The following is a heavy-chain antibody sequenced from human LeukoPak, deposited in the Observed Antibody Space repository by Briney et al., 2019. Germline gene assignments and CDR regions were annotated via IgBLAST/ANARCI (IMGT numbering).Heavy chain of an antibody. D-gene: IGHD6-13*01. Sequence: GASVKVSCKASGYTFTSYGISWVRQAPGQGLEWMGWISAYNGNTNYAQKLQGRVTMTTDTSISTAYMELSRLRSDDTAVYYCAREYSSSSGYFDYWGQGTLVTVSS. J-gene: IGHJ4*02. V-gene: IGHV1-18*01. CDR3: AREYSSSSGYFDY. CDR2: ISAYNGNT. CDR1: GYTFTSYG.